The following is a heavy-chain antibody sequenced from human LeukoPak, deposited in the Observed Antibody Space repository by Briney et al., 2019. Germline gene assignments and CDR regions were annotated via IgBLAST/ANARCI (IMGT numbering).Heavy chain of an antibody. J-gene: IGHJ5*02. CDR3: ARDATTDCFGTSCLNWFGP. V-gene: IGHV3-23*03. D-gene: IGHD2-2*01. Sequence: GGSLRLSCAASGNYWMHWVRQAPGEGPEWVSGITIGGRRTYYADSVKGRFAVSRDNSNNNLYLQMNSLRVEDTAVYYCARDATTDCFGTSCLNWFGPWGQGTLVIVSS. CDR1: GNYW. CDR2: ITIGGRRT.